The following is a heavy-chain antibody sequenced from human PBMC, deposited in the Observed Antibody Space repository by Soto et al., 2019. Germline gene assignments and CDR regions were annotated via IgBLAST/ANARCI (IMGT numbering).Heavy chain of an antibody. V-gene: IGHV3-23*01. D-gene: IGHD6-13*01. Sequence: EVQLLESGGGLVQPGGSLRLSCAASGFIFGTYAMTWVRQAPGKGLEWVSSITGSGGSTYFADSVKGRFTISRDNSKSTLYLQMNSLRAEDTAVYYCAKEGFADGTYFDYWGQGTLVTVSS. CDR3: AKEGFADGTYFDY. J-gene: IGHJ4*02. CDR2: ITGSGGST. CDR1: GFIFGTYA.